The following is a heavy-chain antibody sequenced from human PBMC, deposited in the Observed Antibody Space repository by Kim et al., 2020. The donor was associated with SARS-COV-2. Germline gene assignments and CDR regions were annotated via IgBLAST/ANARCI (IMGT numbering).Heavy chain of an antibody. Sequence: SETLSLTCTVSGGSISSGSYYWSWIRQPAGKGLEWIGRIYTSGSTNYNPSLKSRVTISVDTSKNQFSLKLSSVTAADTAVYYCARGPPVGWFDYWGQGTLVTVSS. D-gene: IGHD3-10*01. CDR3: ARGPPVGWFDY. CDR1: GGSISSGSYY. V-gene: IGHV4-61*02. J-gene: IGHJ4*02. CDR2: IYTSGST.